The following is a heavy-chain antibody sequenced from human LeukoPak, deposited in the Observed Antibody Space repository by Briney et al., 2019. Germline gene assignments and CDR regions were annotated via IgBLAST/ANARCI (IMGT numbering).Heavy chain of an antibody. Sequence: PSETLSLTCTVSGGSISSSSYYWGWIRQPPGKGLEWIGSIYYSGSTYYNPSLKSRVTISVDTSKNQFSLKLSSVTAADTAVYYCARAGYDFWSGYFPADYYYGMDVWGQGTTVTVSS. CDR3: ARAGYDFWSGYFPADYYYGMDV. J-gene: IGHJ6*02. V-gene: IGHV4-39*07. CDR2: IYYSGST. D-gene: IGHD3-3*01. CDR1: GGSISSSSYY.